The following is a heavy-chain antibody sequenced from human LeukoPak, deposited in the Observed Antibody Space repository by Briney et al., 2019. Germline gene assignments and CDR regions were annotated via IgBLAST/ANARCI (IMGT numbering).Heavy chain of an antibody. CDR1: GFTFSSYS. Sequence: GGSLRLSCAASGFTFSSYSMNWVRQAPGKGLEWVSSITRSSYIYYADSVKGRFTIPRDNAKNSLYLQMNSLRAEDTAVYYCARGGETIFGVVIKFDAFDIWGQGTMVTVSS. J-gene: IGHJ3*02. D-gene: IGHD3-3*01. V-gene: IGHV3-21*01. CDR2: ITRSSYI. CDR3: ARGGETIFGVVIKFDAFDI.